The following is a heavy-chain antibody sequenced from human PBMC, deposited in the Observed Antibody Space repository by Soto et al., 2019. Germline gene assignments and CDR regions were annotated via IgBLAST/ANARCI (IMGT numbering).Heavy chain of an antibody. CDR3: VRRHGLTADAYY. V-gene: IGHV4-39*01. Sequence: PSETLSLTCSVSGGSISTSSSTYYWGWMRQPPGKGLEWIASFFYSGKSFYNPSLKSRVTMSVDTSKNQFSLNLSSVTAADTAVYYCVRRHGLTADAYYWGQVTLVSVS. CDR1: GGSISTSSSTYY. CDR2: FFYSGKS. D-gene: IGHD2-21*02. J-gene: IGHJ4*02.